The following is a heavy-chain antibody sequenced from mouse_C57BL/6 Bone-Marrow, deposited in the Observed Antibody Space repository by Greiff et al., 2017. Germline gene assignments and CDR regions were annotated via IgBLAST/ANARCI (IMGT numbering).Heavy chain of an antibody. Sequence: EVMLVESGGDLVKPGGSLKLSCAASGFTFSSYGMSWVRQTPDKRLEWVATISSGGSYTYYPDSVKGRFPISRDNAKNTLYLQMSSLKSEDTAMYYCARRSFYGGFAYWGQGTLVTVSA. CDR1: GFTFSSYG. CDR2: ISSGGSYT. J-gene: IGHJ3*01. V-gene: IGHV5-6*02. CDR3: ARRSFYGGFAY. D-gene: IGHD1-1*01.